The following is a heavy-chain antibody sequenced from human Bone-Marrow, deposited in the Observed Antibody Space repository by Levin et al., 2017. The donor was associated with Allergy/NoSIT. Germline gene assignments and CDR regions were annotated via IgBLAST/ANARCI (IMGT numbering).Heavy chain of an antibody. J-gene: IGHJ1*01. CDR1: GYTFPTYW. V-gene: IGHV5-51*01. CDR2: ILPHDSDV. D-gene: IGHD1/OR15-1a*01. Sequence: GASVKVSCKGSGYTFPTYWIAWVRQMPGKGLEWMGSILPHDSDVKYSPSFQGQVTFPADKSTSTAYLQWSSLKASDSAIYFCARPPTALYPQEHFHLWGQGTLVTVSS. CDR3: ARPPTALYPQEHFHL.